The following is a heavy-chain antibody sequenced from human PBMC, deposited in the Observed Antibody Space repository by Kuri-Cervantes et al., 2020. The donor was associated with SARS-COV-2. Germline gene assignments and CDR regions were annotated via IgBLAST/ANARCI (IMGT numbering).Heavy chain of an antibody. V-gene: IGHV3-21*01. CDR1: RFTFSSYS. Sequence: GGSLRLSCAASRFTFSSYSMNWVRQAPGKGLECVSSISSSSSYIYYADSVKGRFTISRDNAKNSLYLQMNSLRAEDTAVYYCARGITMIVVVTPFDYWGQGTLVTVSS. J-gene: IGHJ4*02. D-gene: IGHD3-22*01. CDR3: ARGITMIVVVTPFDY. CDR2: ISSSSSYI.